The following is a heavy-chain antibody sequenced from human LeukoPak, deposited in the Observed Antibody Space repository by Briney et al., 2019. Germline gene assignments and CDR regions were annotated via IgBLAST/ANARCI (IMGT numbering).Heavy chain of an antibody. J-gene: IGHJ2*01. CDR3: AREGGEFCSGGACHHWYFDL. CDR2: IIPMFGVT. Sequence: SVKVSCKASGDTSGRYGISWVRQAPRQGLEWMGRIIPMFGVTKYVEKFQGRVTITADTSTSTVYMELSSLTSEDTAVYFCAREGGEFCSGGACHHWYFDLWGRGTLVTVSS. D-gene: IGHD2-15*01. CDR1: GDTSGRYG. V-gene: IGHV1-69*04.